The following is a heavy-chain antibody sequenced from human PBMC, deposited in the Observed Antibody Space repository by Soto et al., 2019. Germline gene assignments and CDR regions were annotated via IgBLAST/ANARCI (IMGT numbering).Heavy chain of an antibody. CDR2: IYYSGST. D-gene: IGHD2-21*01. J-gene: IGHJ4*02. V-gene: IGHV4-59*01. CDR1: GGSISRYY. CDR3: AITALDDCYKLFVY. Sequence: SETLSLTCTVSGGSISRYYWSWIRQPPGKGLEWIGYIYYSGSTNYKPSLKSRVTISVDTSKNQFSLKLTSVTAADTAVYYCAITALDDCYKLFVYWGPGTLV.